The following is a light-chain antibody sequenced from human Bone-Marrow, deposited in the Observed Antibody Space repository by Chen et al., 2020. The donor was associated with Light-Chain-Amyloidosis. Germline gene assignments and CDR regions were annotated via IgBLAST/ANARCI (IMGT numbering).Light chain of an antibody. CDR3: SSSATSNTWV. J-gene: IGLJ3*02. V-gene: IGLV2-14*03. CDR2: DVI. CDR1: SSDV. Sequence: QSALTQPASVSGSPGQSITVSCTGASSDVSWYQQHPGKAPKLVLYDVINRPSGVSSRFSGSKSGNTASLTISGLQAEDEADYFCSSSATSNTWVFGGGTKLTVL.